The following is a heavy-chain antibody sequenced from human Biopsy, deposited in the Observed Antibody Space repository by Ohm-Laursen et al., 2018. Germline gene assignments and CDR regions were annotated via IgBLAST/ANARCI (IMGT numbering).Heavy chain of an antibody. V-gene: IGHV2-26*01. CDR3: ARILGSTVTTYSAMDV. Sequence: TQTLTLTCSVSGFSLSNGRMGVSWIRQPPGKALEWLVHIFPDDEKAYSTSLKSRLTISKDTSKSQVVLTMTNLDPVDTATYYCARILGSTVTTYSAMDVWGQGTTVTVSS. D-gene: IGHD4-17*01. J-gene: IGHJ6*02. CDR1: GFSLSNGRMG. CDR2: IFPDDEK.